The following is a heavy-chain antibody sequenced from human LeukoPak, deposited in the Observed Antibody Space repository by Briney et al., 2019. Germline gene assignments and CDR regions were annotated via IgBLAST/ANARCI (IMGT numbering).Heavy chain of an antibody. Sequence: PSETLSLTCNVSGGSISSSYWSWIRQPAGKGLEWIGRIYASGSSNYNPSLKSRVTMSVDTSKNQFSLNLSSVTAADTAVYYCARDGPSNDGSPYIPLAVWGQGTLVTVSS. D-gene: IGHD4-11*01. CDR3: ARDGPSNDGSPYIPLAV. J-gene: IGHJ4*02. V-gene: IGHV4-4*07. CDR1: GGSISSSY. CDR2: IYASGSS.